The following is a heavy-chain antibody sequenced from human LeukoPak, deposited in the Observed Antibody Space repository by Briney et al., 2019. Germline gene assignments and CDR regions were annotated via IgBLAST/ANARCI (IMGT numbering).Heavy chain of an antibody. CDR1: GGSISSSSYY. Sequence: PSETLSLTCTVSGGSISSSSYYWGWIRQPPGKGLEWIGSIYYSGSTYYNPSLKSRVTISVDTSKNQFSLKLSSVTAADTAVYYCARGISEIAACPGNYYYYYMDVWGKGTTVTVSS. CDR3: ARGISEIAACPGNYYYYYMDV. D-gene: IGHD6-6*01. V-gene: IGHV4-39*07. J-gene: IGHJ6*03. CDR2: IYYSGST.